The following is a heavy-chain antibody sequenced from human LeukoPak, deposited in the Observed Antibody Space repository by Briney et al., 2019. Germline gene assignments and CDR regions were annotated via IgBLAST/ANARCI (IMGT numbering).Heavy chain of an antibody. D-gene: IGHD6-19*01. V-gene: IGHV3-48*03. Sequence: QPGGSLRLSCAASGFTFSSYQMKWVRQAPGKGLEWVSYISSSGSTIYYADSVKGRFTISRDNAKNSLYLQMNSLRVEDTAVYYCARDHYSSGWADYWGQGTLVTVSS. J-gene: IGHJ4*02. CDR2: ISSSGSTI. CDR3: ARDHYSSGWADY. CDR1: GFTFSSYQ.